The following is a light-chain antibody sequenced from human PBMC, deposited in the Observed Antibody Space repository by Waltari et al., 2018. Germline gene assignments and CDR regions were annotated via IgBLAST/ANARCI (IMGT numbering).Light chain of an antibody. J-gene: IGLJ2*01. CDR3: QVWDTTSDQVV. CDR2: DDT. Sequence: SYVLTQPPSLSVAPGQTARITCGGNNIRSKSVHWYQQKQGQAPVLVAQDDTHRLSGIPERFSGSNSWITATLTISRVDPGDEADYYCQVWDTTSDQVVFGGGTKLTVL. V-gene: IGLV3-21*02. CDR1: NIRSKS.